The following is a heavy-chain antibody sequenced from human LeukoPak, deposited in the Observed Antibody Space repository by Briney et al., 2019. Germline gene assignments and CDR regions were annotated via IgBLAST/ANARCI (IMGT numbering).Heavy chain of an antibody. J-gene: IGHJ4*02. Sequence: GGSLRLSCAASGFTFDIYGMNWIRQAPGKGLEWVSHISSGSSPKYYADSVRGRFTISRDNAKKSLYLQMNSLRAEDTAVYYCANPKYSGSYYPFGYWGQGTLVTVSS. CDR1: GFTFDIYG. CDR2: ISSGSSPK. D-gene: IGHD1-26*01. V-gene: IGHV3-48*04. CDR3: ANPKYSGSYYPFGY.